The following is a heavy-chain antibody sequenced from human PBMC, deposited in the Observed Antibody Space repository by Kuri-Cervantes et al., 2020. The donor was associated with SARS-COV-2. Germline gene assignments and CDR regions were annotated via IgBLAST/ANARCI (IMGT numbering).Heavy chain of an antibody. J-gene: IGHJ5*02. D-gene: IGHD2-2*02. CDR2: IIGSGGST. CDR3: AKSPRANVVVPAAIS. CDR1: GFTFGSYA. V-gene: IGHV3-23*01. Sequence: ESLKISCASSGFTFGSYALSWVRQAPGKGLEWVSSIIGSGGSTYYADSVKGRFTISRDNSKNTLYLQMNSLRAEDTAVYYCAKSPRANVVVPAAISWGQGTLVTVSS.